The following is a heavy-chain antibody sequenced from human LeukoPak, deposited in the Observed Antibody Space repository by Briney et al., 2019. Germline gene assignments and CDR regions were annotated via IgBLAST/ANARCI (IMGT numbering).Heavy chain of an antibody. CDR2: IYYSGST. V-gene: IGHV4-39*01. D-gene: IGHD5-12*01. CDR1: GGSISSSSYY. Sequence: PSETLSLTCTVSGGSISSSSYYWGWIRQPPGKGLEWIGSIYYSGSTYYNPSLKSRVTISVDTSKNQFSLKLSSVTAADTAVYYCARRGRWLRSEGGDYYFDYWGQGTLVTVSS. CDR3: ARRGRWLRSEGGDYYFDY. J-gene: IGHJ4*02.